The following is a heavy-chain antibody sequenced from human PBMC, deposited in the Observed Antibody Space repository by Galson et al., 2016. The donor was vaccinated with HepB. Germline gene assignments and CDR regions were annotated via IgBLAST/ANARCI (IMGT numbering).Heavy chain of an antibody. CDR3: ARVIGKHDYGDHGVGY. J-gene: IGHJ4*02. CDR1: GFTFSDYY. D-gene: IGHD4-17*01. CDR2: ISSNSTFT. Sequence: SLRLSCAASGFTFSDYYMSWIRQAPGKGLEWISDISSNSTFTKIADSVRGRFTISRDNAKNSLYLQMNSLRVEDTAVYYCARVIGKHDYGDHGVGYWGQGTLVTVSS. V-gene: IGHV3-11*06.